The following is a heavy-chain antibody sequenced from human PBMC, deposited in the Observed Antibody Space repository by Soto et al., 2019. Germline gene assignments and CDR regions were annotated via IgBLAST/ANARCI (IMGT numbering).Heavy chain of an antibody. V-gene: IGHV4-39*01. CDR2: VFYTGFT. CDR3: ATSQKGYNWSYFDH. D-gene: IGHD1-20*01. CDR1: GASISGSYYY. J-gene: IGHJ4*02. Sequence: ETLSLTCAVSGASISGSYYYWAWLRQSPGKGPEWIGSVFYTGFTSYNPSLESRVSVSVDTSKSQFSLKLSAVTAADTAVYYCATSQKGYNWSYFDHWGQGALVTVSS.